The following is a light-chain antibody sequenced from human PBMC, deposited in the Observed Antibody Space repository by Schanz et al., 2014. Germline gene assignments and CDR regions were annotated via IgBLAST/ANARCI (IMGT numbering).Light chain of an antibody. V-gene: IGLV2-23*01. CDR1: SGDVGSYNL. CDR2: EGT. Sequence: QSALTQPASVSGSPGQSITISCTGTSGDVGSYNLVSWYQQYPGRAPKLMIYEGTKRPSGVSNRFSGSKSGNTASLTISGLQAEDEADYYCCSYAGSSTVVFGGGTKLTVL. CDR3: CSYAGSSTVV. J-gene: IGLJ2*01.